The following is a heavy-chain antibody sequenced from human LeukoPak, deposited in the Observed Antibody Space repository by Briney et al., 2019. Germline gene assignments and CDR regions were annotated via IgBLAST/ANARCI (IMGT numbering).Heavy chain of an antibody. D-gene: IGHD1-26*01. V-gene: IGHV1-69*05. J-gene: IGHJ4*02. CDR1: GGTFSSYA. Sequence: SVKVSCKASGGTFSSYAISWVRQAPGQGLEWMGGIIPIFGTANYAQKFQGRVTITTDESTSTAYMELSSLRSEDAAVYYCARALLGATTRGFFDYWGQGTLVTVSS. CDR3: ARALLGATTRGFFDY. CDR2: IIPIFGTA.